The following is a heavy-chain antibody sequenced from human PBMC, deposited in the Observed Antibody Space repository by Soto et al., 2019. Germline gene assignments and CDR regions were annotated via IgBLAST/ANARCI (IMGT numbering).Heavy chain of an antibody. V-gene: IGHV1-18*01. CDR2: ISAYNGNT. J-gene: IGHJ5*02. CDR3: ARRLSFVVVPAANNNWFDP. Sequence: GASVKVSCKASGYTFTSYGISWVRQAPGQGLEWMGWISAYNGNTNYAQKLQGRVTMTTDTSTSTAYMELRSLRSEDTAVYYCARRLSFVVVPAANNNWFDPWGQGTLVTVSS. D-gene: IGHD2-2*01. CDR1: GYTFTSYG.